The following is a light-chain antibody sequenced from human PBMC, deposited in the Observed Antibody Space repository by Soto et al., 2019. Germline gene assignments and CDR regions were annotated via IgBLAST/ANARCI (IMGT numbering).Light chain of an antibody. J-gene: IGKJ1*01. CDR2: GAS. CDR1: QSVSSN. Sequence: EIVMTQSPATLSVSPGERVTLSCRASQSVSSNLAWYQQKPGQAPRLLIYGASTRVTDIPAMFSGNGDVTEFTLTICSLQSEGFAIYYCQQDNNSPPCIFGHGTKV. V-gene: IGKV3-15*01. CDR3: QQDNNSPPCI.